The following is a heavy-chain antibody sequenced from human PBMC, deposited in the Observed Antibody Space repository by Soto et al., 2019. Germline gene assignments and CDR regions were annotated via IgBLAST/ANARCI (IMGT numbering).Heavy chain of an antibody. J-gene: IGHJ4*02. V-gene: IGHV4-31*03. CDR2: ICCSGST. CDR1: CGSIIGGDYY. Sequence: SETLSLTCTFSCGSIIGGDYYWSCIRQLPGKGLEWVGYICCSGSTYYNPSLKSRLTISLVTSMNHFSLKLSSMTAADTAVYYCARGPYGSPDSWGQGTQVTVSS. CDR3: ARGPYGSPDS. D-gene: IGHD3-10*01.